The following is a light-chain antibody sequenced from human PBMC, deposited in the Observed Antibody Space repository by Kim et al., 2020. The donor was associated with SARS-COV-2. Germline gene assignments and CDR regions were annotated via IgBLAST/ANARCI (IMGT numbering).Light chain of an antibody. J-gene: IGKJ4*01. CDR1: KKSDPY. Sequence: PGESATLSCRASKKSDPYLDWYRQRPGQAPWLLGYDASNRATGVPDRFSGSGSGTDFTLTIGSLEPEDFSLYYCQQRNSWPPAVTFGGGTKVDIK. CDR3: QQRNSWPPAVT. CDR2: DAS. V-gene: IGKV3-11*01.